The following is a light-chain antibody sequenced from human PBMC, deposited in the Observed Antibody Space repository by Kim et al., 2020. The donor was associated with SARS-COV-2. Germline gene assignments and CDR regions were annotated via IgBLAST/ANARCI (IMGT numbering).Light chain of an antibody. V-gene: IGLV3-1*01. CDR3: QAGDSDSYVA. J-gene: IGLJ2*01. Sequence: SYELTQPPSVSVSPGQTANINCSGENLGNKYVSWYQQRAGQSPVLVIYHDIKRPSGIPERMSASNSGSSATLTISETQDMAEADYYCQAGDSDSYVAFGGGTQLTVL. CDR1: NLGNKY. CDR2: HDI.